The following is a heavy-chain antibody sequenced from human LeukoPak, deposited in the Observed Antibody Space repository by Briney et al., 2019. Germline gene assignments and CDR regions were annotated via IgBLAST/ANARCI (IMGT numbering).Heavy chain of an antibody. CDR2: ISSSGSTI. D-gene: IGHD3-10*01. Sequence: PGGSLRLSCAASGFTFSDYYMSWIRQAPGKGLEWVSYISSSGSTIYYADSVKGRFTISRDNAKNSLCLQMNSLRAEDTAVYYCAGGGTERLLWFGEFTSGYYGMDVWGQGTTVTVSS. CDR3: AGGGTERLLWFGEFTSGYYGMDV. V-gene: IGHV3-11*01. CDR1: GFTFSDYY. J-gene: IGHJ6*02.